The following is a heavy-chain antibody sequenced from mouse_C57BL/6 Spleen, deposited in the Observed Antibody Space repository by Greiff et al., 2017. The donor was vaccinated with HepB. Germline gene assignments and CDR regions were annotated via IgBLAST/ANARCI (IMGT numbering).Heavy chain of an antibody. D-gene: IGHD2-4*01. CDR2: IDPSDSYT. CDR1: GYTFTSYW. Sequence: VQLQQPGAELVKPGASVKLSCKASGYTFTSYWMQWVKQRPGQGLEWIGEIDPSDSYTNYNQKFKGKATLTVDTSSSTAYMQLSSLTSEDSAVYYCARPYDYGAWFAYWGQGTLVTVSA. CDR3: ARPYDYGAWFAY. J-gene: IGHJ3*01. V-gene: IGHV1-50*01.